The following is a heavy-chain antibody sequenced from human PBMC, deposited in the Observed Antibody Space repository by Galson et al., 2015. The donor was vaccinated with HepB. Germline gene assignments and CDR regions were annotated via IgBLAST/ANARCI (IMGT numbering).Heavy chain of an antibody. CDR1: GSTFIGYY. D-gene: IGHD6-19*01. J-gene: IGHJ6*02. Sequence: SVTVSCKASGSTFIGYYLHWVRQAPGQGLEWMGWINPNSGDTDYAQKLQGRVTMTRDTSISTAYMELSGLRSDDTAVYYCARGKFPAVAGTLFMIMDVWGQGTTVTVSS. V-gene: IGHV1-2*02. CDR3: ARGKFPAVAGTLFMIMDV. CDR2: INPNSGDT.